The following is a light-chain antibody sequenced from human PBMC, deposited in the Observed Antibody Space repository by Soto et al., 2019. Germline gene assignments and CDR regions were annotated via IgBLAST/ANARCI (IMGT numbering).Light chain of an antibody. V-gene: IGLV2-8*01. CDR2: EVV. CDR3: QSYDSSLSAYV. Sequence: QSVLTQPPAASGSPGQSVTISCTGTKSDIGVYDFVSWYQHHPGKAPRLIIYEVVQRPSGVPDRFSGSKSGTSASLAITGLQGEDEADYYCQSYDSSLSAYVFGTGTKVTVL. J-gene: IGLJ1*01. CDR1: KSDIGVYDF.